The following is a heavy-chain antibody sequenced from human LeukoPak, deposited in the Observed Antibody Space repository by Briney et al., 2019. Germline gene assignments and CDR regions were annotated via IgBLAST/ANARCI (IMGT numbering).Heavy chain of an antibody. CDR2: IIPIFGTA. D-gene: IGHD1-26*01. V-gene: IGHV1-69*05. CDR3: AREKGELTKRYYFDY. J-gene: IGHJ4*02. Sequence: SVKVSCEASGGTFSSYAISWVRQAPGQGLEWMGRIIPIFGTANYAQKFQGRVTITTDESTSTAYMELSSLRSEDTAVYYCAREKGELTKRYYFDYWGQGTLVTVSS. CDR1: GGTFSSYA.